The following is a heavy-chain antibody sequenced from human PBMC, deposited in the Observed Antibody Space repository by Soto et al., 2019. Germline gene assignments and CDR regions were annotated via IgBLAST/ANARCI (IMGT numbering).Heavy chain of an antibody. Sequence: QEHLVESGGGVVQPGRSLRLSCVASGFTFNTYVMHWVRQAPGKGLEWLGVISYAGDRQCYADSVKGRFTISRDNSKDTLYLPLDSLRLEDTSVYYCARVQSDHDNSGTHGSWGQGTLVTVSS. V-gene: IGHV3-30*03. CDR3: ARVQSDHDNSGTHGS. CDR2: ISYAGDRQ. D-gene: IGHD5-12*01. CDR1: GFTFNTYV. J-gene: IGHJ5*02.